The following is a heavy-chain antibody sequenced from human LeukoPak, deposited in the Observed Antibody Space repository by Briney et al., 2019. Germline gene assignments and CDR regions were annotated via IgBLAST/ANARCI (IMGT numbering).Heavy chain of an antibody. CDR3: ARYSSSWYWFDP. V-gene: IGHV4-59*12. CDR1: GGSISSYY. Sequence: SETLSLTCTVSGGSISSYYWSWIRQPPGKGLEWIGYIYYSGTTNYNPSLKSRVTISVDTSKNQFSLKLSSVTAADTAVYYCARYSSSWYWFDPWGQGTLVTVSS. J-gene: IGHJ5*02. CDR2: IYYSGTT. D-gene: IGHD6-13*01.